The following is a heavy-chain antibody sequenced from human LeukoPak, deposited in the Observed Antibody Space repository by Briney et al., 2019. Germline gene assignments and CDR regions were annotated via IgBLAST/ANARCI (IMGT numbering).Heavy chain of an antibody. V-gene: IGHV2-70*04. CDR3: ARGNDYDAFDI. J-gene: IGHJ3*02. Sequence: SGPALVKPTQTLTLTCTFSGFSLSTSGMRARWVRQPPGKARKWLARIDWDDDKFYSTSLKTRLSISKDTSKNQVVLTMTNMDPVDTATYYCARGNDYDAFDIWGQGTMVTVSS. CDR2: IDWDDDK. CDR1: GFSLSTSGMR. D-gene: IGHD1-1*01.